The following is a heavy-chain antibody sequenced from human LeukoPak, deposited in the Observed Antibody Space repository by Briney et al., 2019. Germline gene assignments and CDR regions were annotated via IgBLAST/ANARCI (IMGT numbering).Heavy chain of an antibody. J-gene: IGHJ3*02. Sequence: PGGSLRLSCAASGFTFSSYWMSWVRQAPGKGLEWVANIKQDGSEKYYVDSVKGRFTISRDNAKNSLYLQMNSLRAEDTAVYYCARDSQGMIVVPKDAFDIWGQGTMVTVSS. CDR3: ARDSQGMIVVPKDAFDI. V-gene: IGHV3-7*01. D-gene: IGHD3-22*01. CDR1: GFTFSSYW. CDR2: IKQDGSEK.